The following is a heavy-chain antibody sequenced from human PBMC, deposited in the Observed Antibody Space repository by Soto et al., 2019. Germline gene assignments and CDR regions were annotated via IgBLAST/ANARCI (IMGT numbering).Heavy chain of an antibody. V-gene: IGHV4-39*01. J-gene: IGHJ4*02. Sequence: QLQLQESGPGLVKPSETLSLTCTVSGGSISSSSYYWGWIRQPPGKGLEWIGSIYYSGSTYYNPSLKSRVTLSVATAKNQCYLKMSSVTAADTAVYYCATPRSYYYGSGSYYPFDYWGQGTLVTVSS. D-gene: IGHD3-10*01. CDR1: GGSISSSSYY. CDR3: ATPRSYYYGSGSYYPFDY. CDR2: IYYSGST.